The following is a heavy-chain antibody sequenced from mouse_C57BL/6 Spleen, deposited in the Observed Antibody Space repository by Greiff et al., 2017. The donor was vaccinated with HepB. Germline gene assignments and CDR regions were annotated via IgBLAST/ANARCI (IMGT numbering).Heavy chain of an antibody. CDR1: GFSLTSYG. CDR2: IWSGGST. CDR3: ARKEWAMDY. J-gene: IGHJ4*01. Sequence: VKLVESGPGLVQPSQSLSITCTVSGFSLTSYGVHWVRQSPGKGLEWLGVIWSGGSTDYNASFISRLGISKDNSKSQVFFKMNSLQADDTAIYYCARKEWAMDYWGQGTSVTVSS. V-gene: IGHV2-2*01.